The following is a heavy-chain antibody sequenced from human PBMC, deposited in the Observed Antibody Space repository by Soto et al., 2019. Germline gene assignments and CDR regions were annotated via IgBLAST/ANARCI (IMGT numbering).Heavy chain of an antibody. J-gene: IGHJ4*02. V-gene: IGHV1-18*04. Sequence: ASVKVSCKASGYTFTGYFMHWVRQAPGQGLEWMGWISAYNGNTNYAQKLQGRVTMTTDTSTSTAYMELRSLRSDDTAVYYCARDKRVGATTGYFDYWGQGTLVTVSS. CDR3: ARDKRVGATTGYFDY. CDR1: GYTFTGYF. CDR2: ISAYNGNT. D-gene: IGHD1-26*01.